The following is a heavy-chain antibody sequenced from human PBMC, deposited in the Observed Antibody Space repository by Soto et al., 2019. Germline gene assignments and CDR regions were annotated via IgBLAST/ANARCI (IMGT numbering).Heavy chain of an antibody. J-gene: IGHJ4*02. CDR3: TKGVVREPAYFDS. CDR1: GFTFSSFP. Sequence: GGSLRLSCAVSGFTFSSFPMFWVRQAPGKGLEWVAFISYDGRNEDYADSVKGRFTISRDNSKNTLYLQMNSLSSEDTAVYYCTKGVVREPAYFDSWGQGTLVTVSS. D-gene: IGHD3-10*01. V-gene: IGHV3-30*18. CDR2: ISYDGRNE.